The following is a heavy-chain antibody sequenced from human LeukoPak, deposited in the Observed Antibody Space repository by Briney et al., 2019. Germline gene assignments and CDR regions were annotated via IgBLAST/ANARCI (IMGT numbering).Heavy chain of an antibody. D-gene: IGHD4-11*01. CDR1: GFTFSDYY. CDR2: VSPSGSSI. Sequence: GGSLRLSCAASGFTFSDYYMNWIRQAPGKGLEWISYVSPSGSSIEYAGSVKGRFTISRDNAKNSLYLQMNSLRAEDTAVYYCARDPPAKHSAYYVDYWGQGTLVTVSS. CDR3: ARDPPAKHSAYYVDY. J-gene: IGHJ4*02. V-gene: IGHV3-11*01.